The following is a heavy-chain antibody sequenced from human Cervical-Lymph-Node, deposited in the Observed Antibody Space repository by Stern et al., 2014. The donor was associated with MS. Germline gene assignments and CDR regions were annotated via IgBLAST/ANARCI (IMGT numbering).Heavy chain of an antibody. CDR2: IIPIFGAP. D-gene: IGHD2-15*01. J-gene: IGHJ4*02. CDR1: GGTFSSYA. Sequence: VQLEESGAEVKKPGSSVNVSCKASGGTFSSYAINWVRQAPGQGLYWMGWIIPIFGAPNYAQKFQGRVTITADESTSTVYMQLSSLKSEDTAVYYCARASTRGFDYWGQGTLVTVSS. CDR3: ARASTRGFDY. V-gene: IGHV1-69*01.